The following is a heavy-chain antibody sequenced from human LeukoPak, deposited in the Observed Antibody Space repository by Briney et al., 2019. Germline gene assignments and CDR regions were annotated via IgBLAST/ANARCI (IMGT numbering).Heavy chain of an antibody. J-gene: IGHJ4*02. V-gene: IGHV1-8*02. D-gene: IGHD5-12*01. CDR2: MNPNSGNT. CDR3: ATARSAYDMAFDY. Sequence: ASVKVSCKASGGTFSSYAISWVRQAAGQGLEWMGWMNPNSGNTGYAQKFQGRVTMTRNTSITTAYMELSSLRSEDTAVYYCATARSAYDMAFDYWGQGTLVTVSS. CDR1: GGTFSSYA.